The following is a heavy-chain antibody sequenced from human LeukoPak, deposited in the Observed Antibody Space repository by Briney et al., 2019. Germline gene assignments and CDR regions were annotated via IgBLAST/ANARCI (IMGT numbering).Heavy chain of an antibody. V-gene: IGHV1-8*01. Sequence: EASVKVSCKASGYTFTSYDINWVRQATGQGLEWMGWMNPNSGNTGYAQKFQGRVTMTRNTSISTAYMELSRLRSDDTAVYYCARDPGSYSNYLNPMIDYYGMDVWGQGTTVTVSS. CDR3: ARDPGSYSNYLNPMIDYYGMDV. D-gene: IGHD4-4*01. CDR1: GYTFTSYD. CDR2: MNPNSGNT. J-gene: IGHJ6*02.